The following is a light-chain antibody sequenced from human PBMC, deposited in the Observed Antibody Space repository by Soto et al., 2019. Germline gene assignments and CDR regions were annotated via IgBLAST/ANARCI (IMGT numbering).Light chain of an antibody. Sequence: ESVVVESQRTMSLSPGESATLSCRASQSVSSSYLASYQQKPRQAPRLLINGASSRATVIPARFSSSRSATDFTIIISSIDAEDLAAYYYQQYRRSPSWTFGQGTKVDIK. CDR2: GAS. CDR1: QSVSSSY. J-gene: IGKJ1*01. V-gene: IGKV3-20*01. CDR3: QQYRRSPSWT.